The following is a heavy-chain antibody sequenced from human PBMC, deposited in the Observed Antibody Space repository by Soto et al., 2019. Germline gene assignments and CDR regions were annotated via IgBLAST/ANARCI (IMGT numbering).Heavy chain of an antibody. CDR3: ARGVSTVTPNWFDP. CDR1: GYTFSSYA. D-gene: IGHD4-17*01. V-gene: IGHV1-3*01. J-gene: IGHJ5*02. CDR2: INAGNGNT. Sequence: ASVKVSCKASGYTFSSYAMNWVRQAPGQRLEWMGWINAGNGNTKYSQKFQGRVAITRDTSASTAYMELSSLRSEDTAVYYCARGVSTVTPNWFDPWGQGTLVTVSS.